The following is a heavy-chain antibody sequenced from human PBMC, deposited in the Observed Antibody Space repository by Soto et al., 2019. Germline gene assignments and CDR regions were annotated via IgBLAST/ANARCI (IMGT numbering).Heavy chain of an antibody. J-gene: IGHJ4*02. CDR2: IYSGGST. CDR3: ARGGPLAHSSSSVSYFDY. V-gene: IGHV3-53*01. CDR1: GFTVSSNY. D-gene: IGHD6-6*01. Sequence: PGGSLRLSCAASGFTVSSNYMSWVRQAPGKGLEWVSVIYSGGSTYYADSVKGRFTISRDNSKNTLYLQMNSLRAEDTAVYYCARGGPLAHSSSSVSYFDYWGRGTLVTVSS.